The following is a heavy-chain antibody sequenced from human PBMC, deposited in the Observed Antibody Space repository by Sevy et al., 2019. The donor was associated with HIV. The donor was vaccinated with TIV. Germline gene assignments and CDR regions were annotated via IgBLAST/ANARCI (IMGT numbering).Heavy chain of an antibody. CDR2: IKQDGNEK. J-gene: IGHJ4*02. Sequence: GGSLRLSCVASGFNLSPYWMTWVRRAPGKGLEWVANIKQDGNEKYYVDSVKGRFTVSRDNAKNAFYLQMYSLRVEDTAVYFCASNTYHYDSNTYYPVYWGQGTRVTVSS. D-gene: IGHD3-22*01. CDR1: GFNLSPYW. CDR3: ASNTYHYDSNTYYPVY. V-gene: IGHV3-7*01.